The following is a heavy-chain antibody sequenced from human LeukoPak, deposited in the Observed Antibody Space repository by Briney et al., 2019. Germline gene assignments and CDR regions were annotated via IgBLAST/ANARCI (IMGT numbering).Heavy chain of an antibody. J-gene: IGHJ3*02. V-gene: IGHV1-69*13. Sequence: ASVKVSCKASGGTFSSYAISWVRQAPGQGLEWMGGIIPIFGTANYAQKYQGRVTITAYESTSTAYMEVSSLRSEGTAVYYCEKSRRGLDAFDIWGQGTMVAVSS. CDR3: EKSRRGLDAFDI. CDR2: IIPIFGTA. D-gene: IGHD3-22*01. CDR1: GGTFSSYA.